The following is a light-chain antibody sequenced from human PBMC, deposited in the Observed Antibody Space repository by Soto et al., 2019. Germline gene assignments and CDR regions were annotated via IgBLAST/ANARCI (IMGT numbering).Light chain of an antibody. V-gene: IGLV2-23*02. CDR3: CAYAGSSTPLV. J-gene: IGLJ2*01. CDR1: SSDIGTYNL. CDR2: KVS. Sequence: QSVLTQPASVSGSPGQSITISCTGTSSDIGTYNLVSWYQQLPGKAPKLMIYKVSQRPSGVSNRFSGSKSGNTASLTISGLQAEDEADYYCCAYAGSSTPLVFGGGTKLTVL.